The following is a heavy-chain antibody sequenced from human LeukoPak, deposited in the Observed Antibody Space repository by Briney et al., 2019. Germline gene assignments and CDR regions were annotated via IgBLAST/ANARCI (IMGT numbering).Heavy chain of an antibody. CDR1: GYNFTSYW. CDR2: IYPGDSDT. J-gene: IGHJ4*02. D-gene: IGHD2-21*02. V-gene: IGHV5-51*01. CDR3: ARLIWGGTVVVTAGDY. Sequence: GESLKISCKGSGYNFTSYWIGWVRQMPGKGLEWMGIIYPGDSDTRYSPSFQGQVTISADKSISTAYLQWSSLKASDTAMYYCARLIWGGTVVVTAGDYWGQGTLVTVSS.